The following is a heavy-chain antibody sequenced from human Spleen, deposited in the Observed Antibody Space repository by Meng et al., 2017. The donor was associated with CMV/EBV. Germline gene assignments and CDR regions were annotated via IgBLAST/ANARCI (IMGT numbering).Heavy chain of an antibody. D-gene: IGHD2-2*01. J-gene: IGHJ6*02. CDR1: SSDY. Sequence: SSDYVRWVRQAPGKGLEWVGRIKSKTDGGTTDYAAPVKGRFTISRDDSKNTLYLQMNSLKTEDTAVYYCTTTMVVPAAMEGYGMDVWGQGTTVTVSS. CDR2: IKSKTDGGTT. CDR3: TTTMVVPAAMEGYGMDV. V-gene: IGHV3-15*01.